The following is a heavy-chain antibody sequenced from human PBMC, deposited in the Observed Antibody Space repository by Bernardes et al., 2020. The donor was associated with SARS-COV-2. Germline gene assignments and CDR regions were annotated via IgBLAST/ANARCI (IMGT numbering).Heavy chain of an antibody. J-gene: IGHJ4*02. CDR2: IKNDGGEK. CDR3: VIGGYTFSY. D-gene: IGHD5-12*01. V-gene: IGHV3-7*03. Sequence: WGSLRLSCTVSGFPFSSYWMTWIRQAPGKGLEWVANIKNDGGEKNYVDSGRGRFSISRDNSKNSLYLQTNNLRAEDTAMYYWVIGGYTFSYWGPGTLLTVSP. CDR1: GFPFSSYW.